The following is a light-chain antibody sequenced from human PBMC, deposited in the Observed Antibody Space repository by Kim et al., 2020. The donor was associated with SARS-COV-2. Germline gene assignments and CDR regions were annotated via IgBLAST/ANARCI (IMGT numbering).Light chain of an antibody. V-gene: IGKV3-20*01. CDR2: SAS. CDR1: QSVTSNF. J-gene: IGKJ2*01. CDR3: HQYGSSPLT. Sequence: LSPGERATRSCRASQSVTSNFLAWYQQKPGQAPRLLIYSASSRATGIPDRFSGSGSGTDFTLTINRVEPEDFVVYYCHQYGSSPLTFGPGPKLEI.